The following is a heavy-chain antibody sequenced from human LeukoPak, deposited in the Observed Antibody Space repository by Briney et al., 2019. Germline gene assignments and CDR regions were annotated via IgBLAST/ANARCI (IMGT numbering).Heavy chain of an antibody. CDR2: IYHSGST. CDR1: GGSISSGGYS. Sequence: SQTLSLTCAVSGGSISSGGYSWSWIRQPPGKGLEWIGYIYHSGSTYYNPSLKSRVTISVDRSKNQFSLKLSSVTAADTAVYYYARGSSGNSADWGQGTMVTVSS. D-gene: IGHD3-22*01. J-gene: IGHJ3*01. V-gene: IGHV4-30-2*01. CDR3: ARGSSGNSAD.